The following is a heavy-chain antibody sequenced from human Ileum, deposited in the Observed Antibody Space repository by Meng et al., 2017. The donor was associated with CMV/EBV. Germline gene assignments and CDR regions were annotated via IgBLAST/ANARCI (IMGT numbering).Heavy chain of an antibody. CDR1: GYTFTGYY. D-gene: IGHD3-10*01. Sequence: ASVKVSCKASGYTFTGYYMHWVRQAPGQGLEWMGWINPNSGGTNYAQKFQGRVIMTRDTSISTAYMELSRLRSDDTAVYYCARVVVRGVWYYYGMDVWGQGTTVTVSS. V-gene: IGHV1-2*02. CDR3: ARVVVRGVWYYYGMDV. J-gene: IGHJ6*02. CDR2: INPNSGGT.